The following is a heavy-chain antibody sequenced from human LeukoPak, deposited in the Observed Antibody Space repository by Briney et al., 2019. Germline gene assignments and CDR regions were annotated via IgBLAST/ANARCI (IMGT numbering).Heavy chain of an antibody. CDR3: ARLYCSGGSCLSRYYYYGMDV. J-gene: IGHJ6*02. CDR2: ISAYNGNT. Sequence: ASVKVSCKASGYTFTGYYMHWVRQAPGQGLEWMGWISAYNGNTNYAQKLQGRVTMTTDTSTSTHYMELRSLRSDDTAVYYCARLYCSGGSCLSRYYYYGMDVWGQGTTVTVSS. CDR1: GYTFTGYY. V-gene: IGHV1-18*04. D-gene: IGHD2-15*01.